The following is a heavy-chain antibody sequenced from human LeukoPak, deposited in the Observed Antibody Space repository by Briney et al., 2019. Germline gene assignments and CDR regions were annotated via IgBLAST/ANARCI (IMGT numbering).Heavy chain of an antibody. CDR2: MSGSGGGT. V-gene: IGHV3-23*01. J-gene: IGHJ4*02. Sequence: GGALRLSCAAPGFTFSSYAMSWGRQAPEKGLEWVSHMSGSGGGTYYADSVKGRFTISRDNSKNTLYLQMNSLRAEDTAVYYCAKDSSGWYGGFVDYWGQGTLVTVSS. CDR1: GFTFSSYA. D-gene: IGHD6-19*01. CDR3: AKDSSGWYGGFVDY.